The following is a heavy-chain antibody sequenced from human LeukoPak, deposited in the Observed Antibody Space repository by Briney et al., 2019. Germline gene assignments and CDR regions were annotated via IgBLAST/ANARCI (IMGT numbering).Heavy chain of an antibody. CDR2: IRSGGTNT. Sequence: GGSLRLSCAASGFTFSSFSMNWVRQAPGKGLEWVSYIRSGGTNTDYTGSVKGRFTISRDNSKNTLYLQMNSLRAEDTAVYYCAKDGALLRWPVYYFDYWGQGTLVTVSS. V-gene: IGHV3-48*01. D-gene: IGHD4-23*01. CDR3: AKDGALLRWPVYYFDY. CDR1: GFTFSSFS. J-gene: IGHJ4*02.